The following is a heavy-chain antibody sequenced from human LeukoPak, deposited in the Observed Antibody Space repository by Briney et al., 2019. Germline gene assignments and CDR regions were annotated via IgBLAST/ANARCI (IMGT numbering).Heavy chain of an antibody. CDR3: ARGFVTMVRGVVLDF. Sequence: SETLSLTCTVSGGSISSNSHYWGWIRQTPGKGLEWIGSIFYNGTTYYNPSLKSRVTISIDTSTTQFSLKLSSVTAADTAVYYCARGFVTMVRGVVLDFWGQGTLVTVSS. CDR2: IFYNGTT. V-gene: IGHV4-39*01. D-gene: IGHD3-10*01. J-gene: IGHJ4*02. CDR1: GGSISSNSHY.